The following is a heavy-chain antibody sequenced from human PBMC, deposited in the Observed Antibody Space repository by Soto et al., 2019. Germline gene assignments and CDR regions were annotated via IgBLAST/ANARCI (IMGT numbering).Heavy chain of an antibody. D-gene: IGHD3-10*01. CDR3: ARVSPLWFGELLNWPHSLRMDV. J-gene: IGHJ6*04. V-gene: IGHV1-18*01. CDR1: GYTFTSYG. CDR2: ISAYNGNT. Sequence: ASVKVSCKASGYTFTSYGISWVRQAPGQGLERMGWISAYNGNTNYAQKLQGRVTMTTDTSTSTAYMELRSLRSDDTAVYYCARVSPLWFGELLNWPHSLRMDVWGRGTTVTVSS.